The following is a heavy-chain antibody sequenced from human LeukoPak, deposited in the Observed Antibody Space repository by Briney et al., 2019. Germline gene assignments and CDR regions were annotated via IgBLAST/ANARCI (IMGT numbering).Heavy chain of an antibody. CDR1: GFTFSTYW. CDR2: IKEDGSEK. CDR3: ARDSSGYQ. D-gene: IGHD3-22*01. J-gene: IGHJ4*02. V-gene: IGHV3-7*01. Sequence: GGSLRLSCAASGFTFSTYWMSWVRQAPGKGLEWVANIKEDGSEKYYGDPVKGRFTISRDNANNSLYLQMNSLRAEDTAVYYCARDSSGYQWGQGTLVTVSS.